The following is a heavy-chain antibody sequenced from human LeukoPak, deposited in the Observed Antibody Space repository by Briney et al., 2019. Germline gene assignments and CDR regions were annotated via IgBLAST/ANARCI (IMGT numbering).Heavy chain of an antibody. J-gene: IGHJ4*02. V-gene: IGHV1-69*05. CDR1: GGTFSSYA. Sequence: SVKVSCKASGGTFSSYAISWVRQAPGQGLEWMGRIIPIFGTANYAQKFQGRVTITTDESTSTAYMELSSLRSEDTAVYYCVTSYSGSYPTDYWGQGTLVTVSS. CDR3: VTSYSGSYPTDY. CDR2: IIPIFGTA. D-gene: IGHD1-26*01.